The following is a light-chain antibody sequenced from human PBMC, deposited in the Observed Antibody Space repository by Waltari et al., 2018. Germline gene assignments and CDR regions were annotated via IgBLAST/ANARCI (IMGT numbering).Light chain of an antibody. Sequence: EIVLTQSPGTLSLSPGDRATLSCRASQSVTNNYLAWYQQKPGQAPRLFIYGASSRATGIPDRFSGSGSGTDFTLTISRLEPEDFAVYYCHQYGSSQWTFGQGTKVEIK. CDR1: QSVTNNY. CDR2: GAS. J-gene: IGKJ1*01. V-gene: IGKV3-20*01. CDR3: HQYGSSQWT.